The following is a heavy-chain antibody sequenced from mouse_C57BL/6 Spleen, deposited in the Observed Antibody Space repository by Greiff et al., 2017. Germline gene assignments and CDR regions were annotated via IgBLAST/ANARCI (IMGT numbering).Heavy chain of an antibody. Sequence: EVQLVESGPGLVKPSQSLSLTCSVTGYSITSGYYWNWIRQFPGNKLEWMGYISYDGSNNYNPSLKNRISITRDTSKNQFFLKLNSVTTEDTATYYCAREVYYGSFDDWGQGTTLTVSS. V-gene: IGHV3-6*01. CDR1: GYSITSGYY. J-gene: IGHJ2*01. D-gene: IGHD2-1*01. CDR3: AREVYYGSFDD. CDR2: ISYDGSN.